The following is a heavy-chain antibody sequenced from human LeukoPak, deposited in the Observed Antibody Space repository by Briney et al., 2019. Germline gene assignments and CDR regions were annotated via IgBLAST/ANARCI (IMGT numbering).Heavy chain of an antibody. D-gene: IGHD3-3*01. Sequence: ASVKVSCKASGYTFTSYDINWVRQATGQGLEWMGWMNPNSGNTGYAQKFQGRVTITRNTSISTAYMELSSLRSEDTAVYYCARGLSGFWSGHYYYMDVWGKGTTVTVSS. CDR1: GYTFTSYD. V-gene: IGHV1-8*03. CDR2: MNPNSGNT. J-gene: IGHJ6*03. CDR3: ARGLSGFWSGHYYYMDV.